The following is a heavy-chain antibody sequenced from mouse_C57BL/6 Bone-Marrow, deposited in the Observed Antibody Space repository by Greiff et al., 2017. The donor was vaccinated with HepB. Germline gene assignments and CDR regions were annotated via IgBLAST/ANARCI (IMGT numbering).Heavy chain of an antibody. D-gene: IGHD1-1*01. CDR1: GFTFSSYG. CDR3: ARHEITTVVATFDY. J-gene: IGHJ2*01. V-gene: IGHV5-6*02. CDR2: ISSGGSYT. Sequence: DVKLVESGGDLVKPGGSLKLSCAASGFTFSSYGMSWVRQTPDKRLEWVATISSGGSYTYYPDSVKGRFTISRDNAKNTLYLQMSSLKSDDTAMYYCARHEITTVVATFDYWGQGTTLTVSS.